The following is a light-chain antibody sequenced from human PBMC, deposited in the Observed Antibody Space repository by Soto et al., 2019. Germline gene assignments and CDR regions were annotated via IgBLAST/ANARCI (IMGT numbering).Light chain of an antibody. CDR3: QQFNNYPRT. CDR2: DAY. V-gene: IGKV1D-13*01. Sequence: AIQLTQSPSSLSASVGDRVTITCRASQGISSALAWYQQKPGKAHKLLIYDAYSLESGVPSRFSGSGSGTDFTLTIRSLQPEDFATYYCQQFNNYPRTVGQGTRLEIK. CDR1: QGISSA. J-gene: IGKJ5*01.